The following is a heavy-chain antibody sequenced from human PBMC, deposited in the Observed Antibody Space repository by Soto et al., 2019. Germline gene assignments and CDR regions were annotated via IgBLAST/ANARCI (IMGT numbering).Heavy chain of an antibody. V-gene: IGHV1-69*06. Sequence: QVQLVQSGAEVKKPGSSVKVSCKASGGTFSSFTLSWVRQAPGQGLEWMGGIIPIFGTPNYAENFQGRVTITADKSTSTAYMELSSLRSEETDVYYCARGKLATISLPYSHYYGMDVWGQGTTVTVSS. J-gene: IGHJ6*02. D-gene: IGHD5-12*01. CDR1: GGTFSSFT. CDR2: IIPIFGTP. CDR3: ARGKLATISLPYSHYYGMDV.